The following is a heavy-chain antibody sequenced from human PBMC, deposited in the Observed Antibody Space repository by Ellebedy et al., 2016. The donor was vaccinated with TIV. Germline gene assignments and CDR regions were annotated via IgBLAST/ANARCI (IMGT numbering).Heavy chain of an antibody. Sequence: GESLKISCAASGFTFSSYAMSWVRQAPGKGLEWVSGISGSAVSTAYADSVKGRFTISRDNSKNTLYLQMNSLRSEDTAVYYCASSRYHYYLGNTIFVYWGQGTLVTVAS. J-gene: IGHJ4*02. CDR1: GFTFSSYA. V-gene: IGHV3-23*01. D-gene: IGHD3-16*01. CDR2: ISGSAVST. CDR3: ASSRYHYYLGNTIFVY.